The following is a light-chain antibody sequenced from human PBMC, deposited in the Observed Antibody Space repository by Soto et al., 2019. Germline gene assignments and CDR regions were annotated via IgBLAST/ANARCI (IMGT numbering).Light chain of an antibody. CDR2: GAF. CDR1: QSVSRNY. CDR3: QQFGPSPFT. Sequence: EIVLTQSPGTLSLSPGERATLSCRASQSVSRNYLAWYQQKPGQAPRLLIYGAFNRATGIPDRFSGSGSGTDFTLTISRLEPEDFAVYYCQQFGPSPFTFGPGTKVDIK. J-gene: IGKJ3*01. V-gene: IGKV3-20*01.